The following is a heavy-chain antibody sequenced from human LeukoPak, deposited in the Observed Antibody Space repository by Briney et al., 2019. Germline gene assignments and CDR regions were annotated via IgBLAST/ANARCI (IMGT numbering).Heavy chain of an antibody. CDR2: IYYSGST. J-gene: IGHJ4*02. D-gene: IGHD5-18*01. Sequence: SETLSLTCTVSGGSISSSSYYWGWIRQPPGKGLEWIGSIYYSGSTYYNPSLKSRVTISVDTSKIQFSLKLSSVTAADTAVYYCARIYSYGTFFDYWGQGTLVTVSS. CDR1: GGSISSSSYY. V-gene: IGHV4-39*01. CDR3: ARIYSYGTFFDY.